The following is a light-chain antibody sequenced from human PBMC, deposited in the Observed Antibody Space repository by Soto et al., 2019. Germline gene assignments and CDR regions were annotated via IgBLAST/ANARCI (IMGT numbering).Light chain of an antibody. V-gene: IGKV3-15*01. Sequence: EIVMTQSPATLSVSPGERATLSCRASQNVLSNLAWYQQKPGQAPRLLIYGVSTRATGLPARFSGSGSGTQFTLTISSLQSEDFAVYYCQQYNNWPITFGQGTRLEIK. CDR1: QNVLSN. J-gene: IGKJ5*01. CDR2: GVS. CDR3: QQYNNWPIT.